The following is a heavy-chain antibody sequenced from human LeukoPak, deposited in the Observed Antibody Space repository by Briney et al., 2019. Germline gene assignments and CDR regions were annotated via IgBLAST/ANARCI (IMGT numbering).Heavy chain of an antibody. CDR2: INHSGST. J-gene: IGHJ4*02. CDR1: GGSFSGYY. V-gene: IGHV4-34*01. D-gene: IGHD7-27*01. CDR3: ARGPWAYFDY. Sequence: EASETLSLTCAVDGGSFSGYYWSWIRQPPGKGLEWIGEINHSGSTNYTPSLKSRVTISVDTSKNQFSLKLSSVTAADTAVYYCARGPWAYFDYWGQGTLVSVSS.